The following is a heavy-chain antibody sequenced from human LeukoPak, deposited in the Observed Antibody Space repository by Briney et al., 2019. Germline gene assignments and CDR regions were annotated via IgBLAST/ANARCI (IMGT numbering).Heavy chain of an antibody. J-gene: IGHJ4*02. CDR1: GFTFRPYG. V-gene: IGHV3-33*01. CDR3: ARDIGDCSSGSCYSDYFDY. Sequence: GGSLRLSCAASGFTFRPYGMHWVRQAPGKGPEWVALILNDGNTKHYADSVRGRFTISRDNSKNTLYLQMNSLRAEDTAVYYCARDIGDCSSGSCYSDYFDYWGQGTLVTVSS. D-gene: IGHD2-15*01. CDR2: ILNDGNTK.